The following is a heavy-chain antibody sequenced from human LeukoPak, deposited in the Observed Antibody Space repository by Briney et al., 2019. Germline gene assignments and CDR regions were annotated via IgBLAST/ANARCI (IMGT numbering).Heavy chain of an antibody. D-gene: IGHD3-10*01. J-gene: IGHJ3*01. CDR2: IKLDVSET. CDR3: ARKGNAFDF. Sequence: GGSLRLSCAASGFTFSSYWMTWIRQAPGKGLEWVANIKLDVSETYYVDSVRGRFTISRDNTKNSLYLQMDSLRAEGTAVYYCARKGNAFDFWGQGTMVTVSS. CDR1: GFTFSSYW. V-gene: IGHV3-7*01.